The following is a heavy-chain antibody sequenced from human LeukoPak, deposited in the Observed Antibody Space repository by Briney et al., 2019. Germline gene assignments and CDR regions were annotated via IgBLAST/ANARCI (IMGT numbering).Heavy chain of an antibody. CDR1: GGSISSYY. CDR3: ARGAGGYALD. Sequence: PSETLSLTCTVSGGSISSYYWSWIRQPPGKGLEWIGYIYYSGSTNYNPSLKSRVTISVDTSKNQFSLKLSFVTAADTAVYYCARGAGGYALDWGQGTLVTVSS. V-gene: IGHV4-59*01. CDR2: IYYSGST. J-gene: IGHJ4*02. D-gene: IGHD3-22*01.